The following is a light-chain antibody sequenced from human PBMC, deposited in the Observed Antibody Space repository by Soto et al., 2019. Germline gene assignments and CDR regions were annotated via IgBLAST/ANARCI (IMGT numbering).Light chain of an antibody. V-gene: IGLV2-14*01. CDR2: DVS. CDR1: SSDVGGYDS. J-gene: IGLJ1*01. Sequence: QSALTQPASVSGSPEQSITISCTGTSSDVGGYDSVSWYQQHPGKAPKVMIYDVSNRPSGVSNRFSGSKSGNTASLTISGLQDEDEADYYCRSYTISNTLVFGTGTKVTVL. CDR3: RSYTISNTLV.